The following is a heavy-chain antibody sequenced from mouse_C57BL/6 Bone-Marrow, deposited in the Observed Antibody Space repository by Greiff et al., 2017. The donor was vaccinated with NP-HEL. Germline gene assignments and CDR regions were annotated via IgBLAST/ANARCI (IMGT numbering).Heavy chain of an antibody. CDR1: GFSLTSYG. V-gene: IGHV2-2*01. J-gene: IGHJ4*01. Sequence: VQLQESGPGLVQPSQSLSITCTVSGFSLTSYGVHWVRQSPGKGLEWLGVIWSGGSTDYNAAFISRLSISKDNSKSQVFFKMNSLQADDTAINYCARNPVVATKAMDYWGQGASVTVSS. CDR2: IWSGGST. D-gene: IGHD1-1*01. CDR3: ARNPVVATKAMDY.